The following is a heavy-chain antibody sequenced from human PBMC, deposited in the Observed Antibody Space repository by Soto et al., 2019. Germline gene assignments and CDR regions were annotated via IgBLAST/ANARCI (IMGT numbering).Heavy chain of an antibody. CDR2: IDPSDSYT. J-gene: IGHJ4*02. CDR3: ARPYCSGGSCYDY. Sequence: PGESLKISCKGSGYSFSSYWISWVLQMPGKGLEWMGRIDPSDSYTNYSPSFQGHVTISADKSISTAYLQWSSLKASDTAMYYCARPYCSGGSCYDYWGKGTLVTVSS. CDR1: GYSFSSYW. V-gene: IGHV5-10-1*01. D-gene: IGHD2-15*01.